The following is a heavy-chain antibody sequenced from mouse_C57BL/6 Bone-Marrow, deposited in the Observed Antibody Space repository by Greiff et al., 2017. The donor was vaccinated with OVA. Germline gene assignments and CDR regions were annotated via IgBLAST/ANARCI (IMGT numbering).Heavy chain of an antibody. J-gene: IGHJ1*03. CDR3: ARHGSSYWYFDV. D-gene: IGHD1-3*01. V-gene: IGHV3-6*01. CDR1: GYSITSGYY. Sequence: EVQLQQSGPGLVKPSQSLSLTCSVTGYSITSGYYWNWIRQFPGNKLEWMGYISYDGSNNYNPSLKNRISITRDTSTNQFFLKLNSVTTEDTATYYCARHGSSYWYFDVWGTGTTVTVSS. CDR2: ISYDGSN.